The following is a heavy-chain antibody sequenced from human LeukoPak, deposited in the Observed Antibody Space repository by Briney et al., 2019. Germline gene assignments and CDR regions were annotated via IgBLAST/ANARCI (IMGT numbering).Heavy chain of an antibody. CDR3: ARDELFGVVNAVGY. CDR2: IIPIFGTA. V-gene: IGHV1-69*13. D-gene: IGHD3-3*01. CDR1: GGTFSSYA. Sequence: GASVKVSCKASGGTFSSYAISWVRQAAGQGLEWMGGIIPIFGTANYAQKFQGRVTITADESTSTAYMELSSLRSDDTAVYYCARDELFGVVNAVGYWGQGTLVTVSS. J-gene: IGHJ4*02.